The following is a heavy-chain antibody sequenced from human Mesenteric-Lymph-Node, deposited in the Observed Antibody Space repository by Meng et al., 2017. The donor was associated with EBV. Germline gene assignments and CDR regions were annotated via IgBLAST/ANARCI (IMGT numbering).Heavy chain of an antibody. CDR2: IYWNDDK. Sequence: QIHWKRSGPPLVKPAQTLTLTCTCCGVSLRSSGVGVGSIRQPPGKALEWLALIYWNDDKRYSPSLKSRLTITKDTSKNQVVLTMINMDPVDTATYYCTHINGGGNSGFLDYWGQGTLVTVSS. CDR1: GVSLRSSGVG. CDR3: THINGGGNSGFLDY. D-gene: IGHD4-23*01. J-gene: IGHJ4*02. V-gene: IGHV2-5*01.